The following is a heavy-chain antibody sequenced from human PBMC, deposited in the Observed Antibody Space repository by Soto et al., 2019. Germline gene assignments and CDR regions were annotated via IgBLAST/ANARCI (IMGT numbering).Heavy chain of an antibody. CDR3: ARDLTTVTVYYYYYGMDV. D-gene: IGHD4-4*01. CDR2: IKQDGSEK. Sequence: PGGSLRLSCAASGFTFSSYWMSWVRHAPGKGLEWVANIKQDGSEKYYVDSVKGRFTISRDNAKNSLYLQMNSLRAEDTAVYYCARDLTTVTVYYYYYGMDVWGQGTTVTVSS. CDR1: GFTFSSYW. V-gene: IGHV3-7*03. J-gene: IGHJ6*02.